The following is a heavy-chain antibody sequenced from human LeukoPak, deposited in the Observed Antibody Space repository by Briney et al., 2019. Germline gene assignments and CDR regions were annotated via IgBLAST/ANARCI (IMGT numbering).Heavy chain of an antibody. J-gene: IGHJ4*02. Sequence: GASVKVSCKASGYTFTGYYMHWVRQAPGQGLEWMGRINPNSGGTNYEQKFQGRVTMTTETSTSTAYMELSRLRSDDTAVYYCARGRDTAMVENDYGGQGTLVTVSS. CDR2: INPNSGGT. D-gene: IGHD5-18*01. V-gene: IGHV1-2*06. CDR1: GYTFTGYY. CDR3: ARGRDTAMVENDY.